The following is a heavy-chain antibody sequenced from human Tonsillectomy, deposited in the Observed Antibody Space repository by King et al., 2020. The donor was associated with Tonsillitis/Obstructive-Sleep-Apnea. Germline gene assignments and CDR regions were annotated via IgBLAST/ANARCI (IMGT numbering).Heavy chain of an antibody. CDR2: INPNSGGT. CDR1: GYTFTGYY. D-gene: IGHD6-13*01. CDR3: AAAHSSSWTKFDY. J-gene: IGHJ4*02. V-gene: IGHV1-2*02. Sequence: VQLVESGAEVKKPGASVKVSCKASGYTFTGYYMHWVRQAPGQGLEWMGWINPNSGGTNYAQKFQGRVTMTRDTSISTVYMELSSLRSDDTAVYYCAAAHSSSWTKFDYWGQGTLVTVSS.